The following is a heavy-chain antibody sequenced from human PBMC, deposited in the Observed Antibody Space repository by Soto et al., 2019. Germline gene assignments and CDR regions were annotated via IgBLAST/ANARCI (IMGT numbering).Heavy chain of an antibody. V-gene: IGHV3-30*18. CDR3: AKDLVPGIAVAGTLPSFDP. D-gene: IGHD6-19*01. J-gene: IGHJ5*02. Sequence: ESGGGVVQPGRSLRLSCAASGFTFSSYGMHWVRQAPGTGLEWVAVISYDGSNKYYADSVKGRFTISRDNSKNTLYLQMNSLRAEDTAVYYCAKDLVPGIAVAGTLPSFDPWGQGTLVTVSS. CDR1: GFTFSSYG. CDR2: ISYDGSNK.